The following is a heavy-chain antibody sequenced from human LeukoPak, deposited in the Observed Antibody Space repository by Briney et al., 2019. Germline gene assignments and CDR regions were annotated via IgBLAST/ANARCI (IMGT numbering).Heavy chain of an antibody. CDR2: ISSSSSYI. D-gene: IGHD6-13*01. CDR1: GFTFSSYS. CDR3: ARDRVLGSSYYFDY. J-gene: IGHJ4*02. Sequence: GGSLRLSCAASGFTFSSYSMNWVRQAPGKGLEWVSSISSSSSYIYYADSVKGRFTISRDNAKNSLYLQMNSLRAEDTAVYYCARDRVLGSSYYFDYWGQGTLVTVSS. V-gene: IGHV3-21*01.